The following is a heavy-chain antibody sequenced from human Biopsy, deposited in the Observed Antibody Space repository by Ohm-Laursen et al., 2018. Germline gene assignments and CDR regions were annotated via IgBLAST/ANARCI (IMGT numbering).Heavy chain of an antibody. CDR1: GFTFSSHA. D-gene: IGHD5-18*01. CDR2: ITGVGGLT. Sequence: SLRLSCTASGFTFSSHAMSWVRQAPGKGLEWVSVITGVGGLTYYADPVKGRFTVSRDNSMNTMFLQMNSLRAQDAGTYYCAKWGTSMALYHFYGMDVWGQGTTVSVSS. V-gene: IGHV3-23*01. CDR3: AKWGTSMALYHFYGMDV. J-gene: IGHJ6*02.